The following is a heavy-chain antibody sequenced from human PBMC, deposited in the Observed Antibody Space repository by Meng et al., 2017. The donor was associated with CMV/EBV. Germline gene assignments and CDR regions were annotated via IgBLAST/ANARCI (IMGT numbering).Heavy chain of an antibody. V-gene: IGHV1-2*02. CDR2: INPNSGGT. CDR3: AKEGAAAGLTNYYYGMDV. CDR1: GYTFTGYY. J-gene: IGHJ6*02. D-gene: IGHD6-13*01. Sequence: ASVKVPCKASGYTFTGYYMHWVRQAPGQGLEWMGWINPNSGGTNYAQKFQGRVTMTRDTSISTAYMELSRLRSDDTAVYYCAKEGAAAGLTNYYYGMDVWGQGTTVTVSS.